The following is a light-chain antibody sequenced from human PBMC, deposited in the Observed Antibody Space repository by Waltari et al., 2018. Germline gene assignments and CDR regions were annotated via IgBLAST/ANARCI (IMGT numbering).Light chain of an antibody. CDR1: QSVSSN. V-gene: IGKV3-15*01. CDR3: QQYNNWPLF. Sequence: EIVMTQSPATLSVSPGERATLSCRASQSVSSNLAWYQQKPGQAPRLLIYGASTRVTGIPARFRGSGSGTEFTLTISSLQSEDFAVYYCQQYNNWPLFFGGGTKMEI. CDR2: GAS. J-gene: IGKJ4*01.